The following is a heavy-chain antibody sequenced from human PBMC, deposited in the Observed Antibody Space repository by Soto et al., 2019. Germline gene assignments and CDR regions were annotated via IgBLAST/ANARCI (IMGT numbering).Heavy chain of an antibody. D-gene: IGHD1-1*01. J-gene: IGHJ6*02. CDR1: GGYFSDYC. V-gene: IGHV4-34*01. CDR3: ARSRNLAV. Sequence: SAPLSLTCAVFGGYFSDYCCSWIRQPPGKGLEWIVEVNYLGNTNYSPSLLGRVTISIDTSKNQLSLELTSVTAADTAVYYCARSRNLAVWGQGTTVTVSS. CDR2: VNYLGNT.